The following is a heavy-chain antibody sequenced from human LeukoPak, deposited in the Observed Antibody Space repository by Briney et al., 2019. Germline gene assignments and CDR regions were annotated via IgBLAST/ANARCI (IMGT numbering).Heavy chain of an antibody. CDR3: ARDSEAQVLRYFDRWSAFDI. Sequence: KPGGSLRLSCEASGFTFSTCTMNWVRQAPGKGVEWVSSMSSSSSYIYYADSVKGRFTISRDNAKNSLYLQMNSLRAEDTAVYYCARDSEAQVLRYFDRWSAFDIWGQGTMVTVSS. CDR2: MSSSSSYI. V-gene: IGHV3-21*01. D-gene: IGHD3-9*01. CDR1: GFTFSTCT. J-gene: IGHJ3*02.